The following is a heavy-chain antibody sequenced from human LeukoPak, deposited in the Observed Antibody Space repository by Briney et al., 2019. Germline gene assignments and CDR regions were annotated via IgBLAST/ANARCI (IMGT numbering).Heavy chain of an antibody. CDR1: GGTFSSYA. J-gene: IGHJ6*02. CDR3: ARPNPERTYDILTGRLNPNYYYGMDV. D-gene: IGHD3-9*01. V-gene: IGHV1-69*13. Sequence: SVKVSCKASGGTFSSYAISWVRQAPGQGLEWMGGIIPIFGTANYAQKFQGRVTITADESTSTAYMELSSLRSEDTAVYYCARPNPERTYDILTGRLNPNYYYGMDVWGQGTTVTVSS. CDR2: IIPIFGTA.